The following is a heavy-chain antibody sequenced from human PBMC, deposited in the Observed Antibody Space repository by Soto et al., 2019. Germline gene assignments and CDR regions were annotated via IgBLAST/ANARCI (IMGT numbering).Heavy chain of an antibody. J-gene: IGHJ5*02. Sequence: QLQLQESGPGLVKPSETLSLTCTVSGGSISSSSYYWGWIRQPPGKGLEWIGSIYYSGSTYYNPSLKSRVTISVDTSKNQFSLKLSSVTAADTAVYYCARRWRFGENWFDPWGQGTLVTVSS. CDR1: GGSISSSSYY. D-gene: IGHD3-10*01. CDR2: IYYSGST. V-gene: IGHV4-39*01. CDR3: ARRWRFGENWFDP.